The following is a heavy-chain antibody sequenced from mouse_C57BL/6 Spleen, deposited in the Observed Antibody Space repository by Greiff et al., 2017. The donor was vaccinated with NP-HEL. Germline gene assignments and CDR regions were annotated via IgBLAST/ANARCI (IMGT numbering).Heavy chain of an antibody. J-gene: IGHJ2*01. Sequence: QVQLQQPGAELVKPGASVKLSCKASGYTFTSYWMHWVKQRPGQGLEWIGMIHPNSGSTTYTEQFKSKATLTVDKSSSTAYMQLSSLTSEDSAVYYCARRNYYGSSYFDYWGQGTTLTVSS. D-gene: IGHD1-1*01. V-gene: IGHV1-64*01. CDR3: ARRNYYGSSYFDY. CDR2: IHPNSGST. CDR1: GYTFTSYW.